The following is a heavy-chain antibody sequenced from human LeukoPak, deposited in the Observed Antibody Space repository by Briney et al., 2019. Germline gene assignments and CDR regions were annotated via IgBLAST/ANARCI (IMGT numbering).Heavy chain of an antibody. J-gene: IGHJ4*02. Sequence: PGGSLRLSCAASGFTFSSYSMNWVRQAPGKGLEWVSSISSSSSYVYYADSVKGRFTISRDNAKNSLYLQMNSLRAEDTAVYYCARDIAAAGIGTAYWGQGTQVTVSS. V-gene: IGHV3-21*01. CDR1: GFTFSSYS. D-gene: IGHD6-13*01. CDR2: ISSSSSYV. CDR3: ARDIAAAGIGTAY.